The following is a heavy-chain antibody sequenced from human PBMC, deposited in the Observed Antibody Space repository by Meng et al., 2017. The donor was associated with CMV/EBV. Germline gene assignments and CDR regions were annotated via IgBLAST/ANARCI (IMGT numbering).Heavy chain of an antibody. CDR1: GGPISSYY. Sequence: SETLSLTCTVSGGPISSYYWSWIRQPPGKGLEWIGYIYYSGSTNYNPSLKSRVTISVDTSKNQFSLKLSSVTAADTAVYYCARSQADFWSGYNYYYYYGMDVWGQGTTVTVSS. CDR3: ARSQADFWSGYNYYYYYGMDV. J-gene: IGHJ6*02. V-gene: IGHV4-59*01. D-gene: IGHD3-3*01. CDR2: IYYSGST.